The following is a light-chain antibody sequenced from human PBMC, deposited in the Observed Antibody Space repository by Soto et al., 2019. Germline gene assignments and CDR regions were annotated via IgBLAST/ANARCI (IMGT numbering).Light chain of an antibody. J-gene: IGLJ2*01. V-gene: IGLV1-40*01. CDR3: AAWDDSLSAVV. Sequence: QSVLTQPPSVSGAPGQRVTISCTGSSSNIGAGYDVHWYQQLPGTAPKLLIYGNSNRPSGVPDRFSGSKSGTSASLAITGLQAEDEADYSCAAWDDSLSAVVFGGGTKLTVL. CDR2: GNS. CDR1: SSNIGAGYD.